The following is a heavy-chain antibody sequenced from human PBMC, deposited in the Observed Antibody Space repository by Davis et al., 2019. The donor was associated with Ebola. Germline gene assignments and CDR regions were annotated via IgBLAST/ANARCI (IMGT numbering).Heavy chain of an antibody. V-gene: IGHV3-53*01. CDR2: ITSSGST. CDR1: GVIVSSNY. D-gene: IGHD3-10*01. CDR3: AREKRLRGVIFDY. Sequence: GESLKISCAASGVIVSSNYMSWVRQAPGKGLEWVSIITSSGSTYYADSVQGRFTISRDISKATVYLQMNSLRVDDTAVYYCAREKRLRGVIFDYWGQGTLVTVSS. J-gene: IGHJ4*02.